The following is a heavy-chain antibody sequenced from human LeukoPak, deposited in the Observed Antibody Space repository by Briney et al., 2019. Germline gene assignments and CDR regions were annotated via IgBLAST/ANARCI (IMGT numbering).Heavy chain of an antibody. CDR1: GFTFSSYA. CDR2: ISGSGGST. D-gene: IGHD4-17*01. V-gene: IGHV3-23*01. J-gene: IGHJ5*02. CDR3: ARHEGTTVTYNWFDP. Sequence: PGGSLRLSCAASGFTFSSYAMSWVRQAPGKGLEWVSGISGSGGSTYHADSVKGRFTISRDNSKNTLYLQMNSLRAEDTAVYYCARHEGTTVTYNWFDPWGQGTLVTVSS.